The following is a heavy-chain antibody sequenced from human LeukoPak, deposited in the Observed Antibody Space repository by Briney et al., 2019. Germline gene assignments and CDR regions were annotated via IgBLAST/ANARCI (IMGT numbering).Heavy chain of an antibody. CDR2: LSGSSSYI. D-gene: IGHD3-3*01. CDR3: ARDGVLNYDFWSGSPPKR. Sequence: GGCLRLSCAASGFTFSSYSMNWVRQAPGKGLEWVSYLSGSSSYIHYADSVKGRFTFSRDNAKNSLYLQMNSLRAEDTAVYYCARDGVLNYDFWSGSPPKRWGQGTLVTVSS. J-gene: IGHJ1*01. CDR1: GFTFSSYS. V-gene: IGHV3-21*01.